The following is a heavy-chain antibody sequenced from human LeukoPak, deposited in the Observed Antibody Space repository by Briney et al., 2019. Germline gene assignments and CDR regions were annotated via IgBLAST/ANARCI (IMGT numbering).Heavy chain of an antibody. J-gene: IGHJ4*02. D-gene: IGHD3-22*01. CDR1: GESSFSSYY. V-gene: IGHV4-34*01. Sequence: PSETLSLTCAVYGESSFSSYYWCWIRQTPGGALEWIGEINHSGYTNYNPSLKSRVTLSIDTSKNQFSLRLNSVTAADTAVYYCSRQVVGNDYWGQGTLVTVSS. CDR2: INHSGYT. CDR3: SRQVVGNDY.